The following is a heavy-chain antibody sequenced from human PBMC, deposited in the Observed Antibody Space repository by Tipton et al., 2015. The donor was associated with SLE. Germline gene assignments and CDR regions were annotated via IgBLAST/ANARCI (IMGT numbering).Heavy chain of an antibody. CDR2: ISPYNGNT. D-gene: IGHD5-12*01. J-gene: IGHJ4*02. V-gene: IGHV1-18*01. Sequence: QLVQSGAEVKKPGASVKVSCKASGYTFTNYGISWVRQAPGQGLEWMGWISPYNGNTDSAQNLQGRVTMTADTSTTTAYMELRSLRSDDTAVYYCARGYRILGGYSGYDLNQWGQGTLVTASS. CDR3: ARGYRILGGYSGYDLNQ. CDR1: GYTFTNYG.